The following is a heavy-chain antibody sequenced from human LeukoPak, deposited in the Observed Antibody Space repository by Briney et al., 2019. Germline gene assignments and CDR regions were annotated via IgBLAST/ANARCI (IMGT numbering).Heavy chain of an antibody. CDR3: ARDSLTPL. CDR2: IYYSGST. CDR1: GGSISSYY. Sequence: SETLSLTCTVSGGSISSYYWSWIRQPPGKGLEWIGYIYYSGSTNYNPPLKSRVTISVDTSKNQFSLKLSSVTAVDTAVYYCARDSLTPLWGQGTLVTVSS. D-gene: IGHD1-14*01. V-gene: IGHV4-59*01. J-gene: IGHJ4*02.